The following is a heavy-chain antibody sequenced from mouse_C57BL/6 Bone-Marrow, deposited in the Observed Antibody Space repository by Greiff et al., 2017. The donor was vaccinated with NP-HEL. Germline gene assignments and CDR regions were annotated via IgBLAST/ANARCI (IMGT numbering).Heavy chain of an antibody. V-gene: IGHV5-17*01. CDR1: GFTFSDYG. CDR2: ISSGSSTI. J-gene: IGHJ2*01. CDR3: ARRRGYYGGFDY. D-gene: IGHD1-1*01. Sequence: EVKLVESGGGLVKPGGSLKLSCAASGFTFSDYGMHWVRQAPEKGLEWVAYISSGSSTIYYADTVKGRFTISRDNAKNTLFLQMTSLRSEDTAMYYCARRRGYYGGFDYWGQGTTLTVSS.